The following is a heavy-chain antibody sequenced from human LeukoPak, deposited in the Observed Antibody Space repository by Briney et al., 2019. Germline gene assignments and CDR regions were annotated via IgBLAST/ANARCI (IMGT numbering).Heavy chain of an antibody. CDR3: ARALRGYSYGGLYYYYMDV. CDR2: IYTSGST. V-gene: IGHV4-61*02. J-gene: IGHJ6*03. D-gene: IGHD5-18*01. CDR1: GGSISSGSYY. Sequence: SQTLSLTCTVSGGSISSGSYYWSWIRQPAGKGLEWIGRIYTSGSTNYNPSLKSRVTISVDTSKNQFSLKLSSVTAAGTAVYYCARALRGYSYGGLYYYYMDVWGKGTTVTVSS.